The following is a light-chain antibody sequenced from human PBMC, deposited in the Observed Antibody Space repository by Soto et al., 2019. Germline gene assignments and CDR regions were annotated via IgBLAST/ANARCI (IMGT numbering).Light chain of an antibody. J-gene: IGKJ1*01. CDR3: QHYNSYSEA. CDR2: KAS. CDR1: QTISSW. Sequence: DIQMTQSPSTLSGSVGDRVTITCRASQTISSWLAWYQQKLGKAPKLLIYKASTLKSGVPSRFSGSGSGTEFTPTISSLQPDDFATYYCQHYNSYSEAFGQGTKVDIK. V-gene: IGKV1-5*03.